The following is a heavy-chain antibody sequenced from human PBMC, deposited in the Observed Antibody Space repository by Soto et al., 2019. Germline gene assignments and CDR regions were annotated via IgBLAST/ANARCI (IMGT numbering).Heavy chain of an antibody. V-gene: IGHV4-30-2*01. J-gene: IGHJ4*02. CDR2: IYHSGST. Sequence: QLQLQESGSGLVKPSQTLSRTCAVSGGSISSGGYSWSWIRQPPGKGLDWIGYIYHSGSTYYNPSLKSRVTISVDRSKNQFSLKLSSVTAADTAVYYCVRVPDYWGQGTLVTVSS. CDR3: VRVPDY. CDR1: GGSISSGGYS.